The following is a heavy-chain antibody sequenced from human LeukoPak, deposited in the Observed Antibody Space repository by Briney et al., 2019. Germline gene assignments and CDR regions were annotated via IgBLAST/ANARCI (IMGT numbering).Heavy chain of an antibody. CDR2: INAGNGNT. V-gene: IGHV1-3*01. J-gene: IGHJ4*02. D-gene: IGHD3-9*01. CDR1: GYTFTSYA. CDR3: ARGHYYDILTGYYLFLNGPFDY. Sequence: ASVKVSCKASGYTFTSYAMHWVRQAPGQRLEWMGWINAGNGNTKYSQKFQGRVTITRDTSASTAYMELSSLRSEDTAVYYCARGHYYDILTGYYLFLNGPFDYWGQGTLVTVSS.